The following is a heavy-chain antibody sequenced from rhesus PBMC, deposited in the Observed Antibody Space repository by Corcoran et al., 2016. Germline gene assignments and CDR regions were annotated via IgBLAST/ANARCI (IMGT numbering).Heavy chain of an antibody. CDR1: GGSVSSSNW. J-gene: IGHJ4*01. CDR2: ISGRSGST. V-gene: IGHV4-65*01. D-gene: IGHD3-3*01. Sequence: QVQLQESGPGLVKPLETLSLTCAVSGGSVSSSNWWRWIRQPPGKGLEWIGYISGRSGSTHYNPTLKSRVTISTDTSKNQFSLKLSSVTAADTAVYYCAREHTGYTEHWGQGVLVTVSS. CDR3: AREHTGYTEH.